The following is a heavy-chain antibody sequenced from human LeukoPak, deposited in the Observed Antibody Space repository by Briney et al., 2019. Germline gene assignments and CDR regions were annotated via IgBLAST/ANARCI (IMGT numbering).Heavy chain of an antibody. J-gene: IGHJ4*02. Sequence: SETLSLTCAVSGGSISSSNWWSWVRQPPGKGLEWIGEIYHSGSTNYNPSLKSRVIISVDTSKNQFSLKLNSVTAADTAMYYCARGTYDYVWGSYRRSYFHYWGQGTLVTVSS. CDR1: GGSISSSNW. CDR3: ARGTYDYVWGSYRRSYFHY. CDR2: IYHSGST. V-gene: IGHV4-4*02. D-gene: IGHD3-16*02.